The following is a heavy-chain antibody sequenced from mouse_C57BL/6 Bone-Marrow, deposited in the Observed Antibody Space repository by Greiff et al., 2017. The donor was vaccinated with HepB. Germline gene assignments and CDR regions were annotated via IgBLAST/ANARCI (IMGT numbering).Heavy chain of an antibody. V-gene: IGHV1-82*01. J-gene: IGHJ3*01. CDR3: AREAD. Sequence: VQLQQSGPELVKPGASVKISCKASGYAFSSSWMNWVKQRPGKGLEWIGRIYPGDGDTNDNGKFKGKATLTADKSSSTAYMQLSSLTSEDSAVYFCAREADWGQGTLVTVSA. CDR2: IYPGDGDT. CDR1: GYAFSSSW.